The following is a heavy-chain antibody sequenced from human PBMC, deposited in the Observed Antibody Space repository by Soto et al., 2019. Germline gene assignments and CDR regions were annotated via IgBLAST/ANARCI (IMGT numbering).Heavy chain of an antibody. CDR3: ATVLVGATRHPESDS. J-gene: IGHJ4*02. CDR1: GGSINNNNYY. V-gene: IGHV4-39*02. Sequence: WETLSLTCTVSGGSINNNNYYWAWIRQPPGKGLSWIASIYYDGSTYYNSSLKSRVTISRDTSKNHFSLRLTSMTAADTAVYYCATVLVGATRHPESDSWGQGTLVTVSS. CDR2: IYYDGST. D-gene: IGHD2-15*01.